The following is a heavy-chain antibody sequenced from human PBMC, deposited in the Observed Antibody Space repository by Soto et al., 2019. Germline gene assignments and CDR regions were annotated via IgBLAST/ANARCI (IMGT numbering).Heavy chain of an antibody. J-gene: IGHJ5*02. CDR3: ARDLPSYDILTGSPPRTNWFDP. Sequence: QVQLVQSGAEVKKPGSSVKVSCKASGGTFSSYTISWVRQAPGQGLEWMGRIIPILGIANYAQKFQGRVTITADKSTSTAYMELSSLRSEDTAVYYCARDLPSYDILTGSPPRTNWFDPWGQGTLVTVSS. CDR2: IIPILGIA. CDR1: GGTFSSYT. D-gene: IGHD3-9*01. V-gene: IGHV1-69*08.